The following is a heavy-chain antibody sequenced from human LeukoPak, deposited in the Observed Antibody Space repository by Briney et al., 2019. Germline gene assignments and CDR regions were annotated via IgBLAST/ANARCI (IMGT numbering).Heavy chain of an antibody. CDR2: ITSSGGST. CDR3: AKDLSKSYGDYGTSGAFDI. J-gene: IGHJ3*02. V-gene: IGHV3-23*01. D-gene: IGHD4-17*01. Sequence: GGSLRLSCAASGFIFKNYAMNWVRQAPGKGLEWVSAITSSGGSTYYADSVKGRFTISRDNSKNTLSLQMNSLRAEDTAIYYCAKDLSKSYGDYGTSGAFDIWGQGTLVTVSS. CDR1: GFIFKNYA.